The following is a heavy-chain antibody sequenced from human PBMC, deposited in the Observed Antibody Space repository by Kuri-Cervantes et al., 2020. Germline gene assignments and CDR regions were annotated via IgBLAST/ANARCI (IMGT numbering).Heavy chain of an antibody. CDR2: ISVSGGST. J-gene: IGHJ2*01. D-gene: IGHD4-17*01. V-gene: IGHV3-23*01. Sequence: GGSLRLSCVASGFTFSSYAMSWVRQAPGKGLEWVSVISVSGGSTYYADSVKGRFTISRDNSKNTLYLQMSSLRAEDTAVYYCAKDGYFYGASWYFDLWGRGTLVTVSS. CDR3: AKDGYFYGASWYFDL. CDR1: GFTFSSYA.